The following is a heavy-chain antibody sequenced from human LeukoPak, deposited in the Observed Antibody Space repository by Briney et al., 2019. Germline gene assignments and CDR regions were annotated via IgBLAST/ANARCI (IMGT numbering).Heavy chain of an antibody. J-gene: IGHJ5*02. CDR3: AKSPYMVRGVNYWFDP. CDR1: GFTFSSYA. Sequence: PGGSLRLSCAASGFTFSSYAISWVRQAPGKGLEWVSAISGSGGSTYYADSVKGRFTISRDNSKNTLYLQMNSLRAEDTAVYYCAKSPYMVRGVNYWFDPWGQGTLVTVSS. CDR2: ISGSGGST. D-gene: IGHD3-10*01. V-gene: IGHV3-23*01.